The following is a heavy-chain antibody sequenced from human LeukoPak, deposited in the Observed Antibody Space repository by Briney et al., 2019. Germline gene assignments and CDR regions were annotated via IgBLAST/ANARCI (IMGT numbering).Heavy chain of an antibody. Sequence: GGSLRLSCAASGFTFSSYAMSWVRQAPGKGLEWVSAISGSGGSTYYADSVKGRFTISRDNSKNTLYLQMNSLRAEDTAVYCCAKDSLYCTNGVCYYEYDYWGQGTLVTVSS. J-gene: IGHJ4*02. CDR2: ISGSGGST. D-gene: IGHD2-8*01. CDR3: AKDSLYCTNGVCYYEYDY. V-gene: IGHV3-23*01. CDR1: GFTFSSYA.